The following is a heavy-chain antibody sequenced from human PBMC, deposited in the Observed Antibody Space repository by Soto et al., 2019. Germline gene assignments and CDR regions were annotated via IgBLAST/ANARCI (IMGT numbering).Heavy chain of an antibody. V-gene: IGHV4-30-4*01. J-gene: IGHJ6*02. Sequence: SEILSLTCTVSGGSISSGDYYWSWIRQPPGKGLESIGYIYYSGSTYYNPSLKSRVTISVDTSKNQFSLKLSSVTAADTAVYSCARAWLQLYYYGMDVWGQGTTVTVSS. D-gene: IGHD5-12*01. CDR3: ARAWLQLYYYGMDV. CDR1: GGSISSGDYY. CDR2: IYYSGST.